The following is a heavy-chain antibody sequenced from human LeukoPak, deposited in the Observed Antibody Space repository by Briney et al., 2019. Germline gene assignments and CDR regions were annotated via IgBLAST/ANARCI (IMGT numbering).Heavy chain of an antibody. Sequence: GGSLRLSCAASGFTFSSYSMNWVRQAPGKGLEWVSSISSSSSYIYYADSVKGRFTISRDNSKNTLYLQMNSLRAEDTAVYYCARGARYYDSSGYYYYWGQGTLVTVSS. CDR2: ISSSSSYI. D-gene: IGHD3-22*01. V-gene: IGHV3-21*01. CDR3: ARGARYYDSSGYYYY. J-gene: IGHJ4*02. CDR1: GFTFSSYS.